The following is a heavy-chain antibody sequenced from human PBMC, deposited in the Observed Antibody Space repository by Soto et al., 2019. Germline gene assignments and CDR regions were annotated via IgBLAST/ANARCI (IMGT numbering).Heavy chain of an antibody. D-gene: IGHD2-2*01. CDR2: ISSSSSYI. J-gene: IGHJ6*02. CDR3: AREMWYQLPAYYYGMDV. CDR1: GFTFSNYS. V-gene: IGHV3-21*01. Sequence: PGGSLRLSCTASGFTFSNYSMNWVRQAPGKGLEWVSSISSSSSYIYYADSVKGRFTISRDNAKNSLYLQMNSLRAEDTAVYYCAREMWYQLPAYYYGMDVWGQGTTVTVSS.